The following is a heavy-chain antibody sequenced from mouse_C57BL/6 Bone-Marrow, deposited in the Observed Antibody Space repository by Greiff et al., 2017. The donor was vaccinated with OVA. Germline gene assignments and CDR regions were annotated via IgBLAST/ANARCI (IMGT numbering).Heavy chain of an antibody. CDR3: ARHNYGSLYAMDY. CDR2: ISYSGST. V-gene: IGHV3-8*01. CDR1: GYSITSAY. J-gene: IGHJ4*01. D-gene: IGHD1-1*01. Sequence: VQLKESGPGLAKPSQTLSLTCSVTGYSITSAYWNWIRKFPGNKLEYMGYISYSGSTYYNPSLKRRISITRVTSKNQYYLQLNSVTTEDTATYYCARHNYGSLYAMDYWGQGTSVTVSS.